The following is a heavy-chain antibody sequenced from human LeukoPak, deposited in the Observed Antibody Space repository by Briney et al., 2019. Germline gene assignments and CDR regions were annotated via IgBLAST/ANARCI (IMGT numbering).Heavy chain of an antibody. D-gene: IGHD3-22*01. V-gene: IGHV4-34*01. CDR2: ISRGGST. Sequence: SETLSLTCAVSGGSFSDYYWSWVRQPPGKGLEWIGEISRGGSTRYRSSLMSRVTISRDTSKKQFSLELTSVTAADAAVYYRARMEKYYDSSGSYRFFDYWGQGTLVTVSS. CDR3: ARMEKYYDSSGSYRFFDY. CDR1: GGSFSDYY. J-gene: IGHJ4*02.